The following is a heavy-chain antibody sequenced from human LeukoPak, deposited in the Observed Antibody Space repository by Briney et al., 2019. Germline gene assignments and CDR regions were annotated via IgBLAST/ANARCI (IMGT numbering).Heavy chain of an antibody. CDR1: GFTFSSFA. V-gene: IGHV3-23*01. Sequence: GGSLRLSCAASGFTFSSFAMSWVRQAPGKGLERVSAISGSGGSTYYADSVKGRFTISRDNSKNTLHLQMNSLRAEDTAVYYCASRQYYDFWSGYDDYWGQGTLVTVSS. D-gene: IGHD3-3*01. J-gene: IGHJ4*02. CDR3: ASRQYYDFWSGYDDY. CDR2: ISGSGGST.